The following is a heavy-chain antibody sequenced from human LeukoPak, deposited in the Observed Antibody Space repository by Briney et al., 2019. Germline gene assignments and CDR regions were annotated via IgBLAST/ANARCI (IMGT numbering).Heavy chain of an antibody. V-gene: IGHV3-9*01. J-gene: IGHJ4*02. CDR1: GVIFNNYA. CDR2: ISWNSGSI. Sequence: GGSLRLSCAGTGVIFNNYAMHWVRQPPGKGLEWVSGISWNSGSIDYADSVKGRFTISRDNAKNSLYLQMNSLRVEDTAFYYCAKDNRRHYTSGPNPDSLHWGQGALVTVSS. D-gene: IGHD6-19*01. CDR3: AKDNRRHYTSGPNPDSLH.